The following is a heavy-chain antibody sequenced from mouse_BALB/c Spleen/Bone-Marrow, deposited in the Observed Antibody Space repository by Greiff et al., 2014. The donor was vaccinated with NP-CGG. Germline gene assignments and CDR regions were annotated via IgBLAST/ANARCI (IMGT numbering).Heavy chain of an antibody. V-gene: IGHV1S81*02. Sequence: QVQLQQSGAELVKPGASVKLSCKASGYTFTSYYMYWVKQRPGQGLEWIGGINPSNGGTNFNEKFKSKATLTVDKSSSTAYTQLSSLTSEDSAVYYCTRGDDYDEEFAYWGQGTLVTVSA. CDR2: INPSNGGT. CDR3: TRGDDYDEEFAY. J-gene: IGHJ3*01. CDR1: GYTFTSYY. D-gene: IGHD2-4*01.